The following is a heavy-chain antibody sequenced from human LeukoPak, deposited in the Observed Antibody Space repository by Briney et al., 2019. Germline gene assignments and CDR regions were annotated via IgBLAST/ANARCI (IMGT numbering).Heavy chain of an antibody. CDR3: TTPYSSGRYYFDH. CDR1: GFTFSNAW. D-gene: IGHD6-19*01. Sequence: GGSLRLSCAASGFTFSNAWMSWVRQAPGKGLEWVGRIKSKTDGGTTDYAAPVKGRFTISRDDSKNTLCLQMNSLKTEDTAVYYCTTPYSSGRYYFDHWGQGTLVTVSS. CDR2: IKSKTDGGTT. V-gene: IGHV3-15*01. J-gene: IGHJ4*02.